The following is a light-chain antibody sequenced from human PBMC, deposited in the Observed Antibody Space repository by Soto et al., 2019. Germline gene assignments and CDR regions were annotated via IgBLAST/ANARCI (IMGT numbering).Light chain of an antibody. J-gene: IGKJ1*01. CDR1: HSISSY. CDR2: AAS. CDR3: QQSYNTPWT. Sequence: DIQMTQSPSSLSASVGDRVTITCRASHSISSYLNWYQQRPGKAPKLLIYAASSLRSGVPSRFSGSGSGTDFTLTISSLQPEDFATYYCQQSYNTPWTFGQGTEVEIK. V-gene: IGKV1-39*01.